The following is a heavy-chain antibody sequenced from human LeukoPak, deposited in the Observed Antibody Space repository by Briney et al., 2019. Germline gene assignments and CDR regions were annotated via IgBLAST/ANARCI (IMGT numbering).Heavy chain of an antibody. J-gene: IGHJ6*02. Sequence: GGSLRLSCAASGFTFRSYAISWVRQAPGKGLEWVSAISGSGGSTYYADSVKGRFTISRDNYKNTLYLQMNSLRAEDTAVYYCAKAADYDSSGYYSYYYYGMDVWGQGTTVTVSS. D-gene: IGHD3-22*01. CDR3: AKAADYDSSGYYSYYYYGMDV. CDR2: ISGSGGST. CDR1: GFTFRSYA. V-gene: IGHV3-23*01.